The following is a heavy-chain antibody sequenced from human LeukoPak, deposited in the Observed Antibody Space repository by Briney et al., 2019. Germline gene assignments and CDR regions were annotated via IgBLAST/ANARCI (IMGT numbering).Heavy chain of an antibody. CDR1: GYTFTSYG. Sequence: ASVKVSCKASGYTFTSYGISWVRQAPGQGLEWMGWISAYNGNTNYAQKLQGRITMTTDTSTSTAYMELRSLRSDDTAVYYCARAPKYYDFWSGPTTRYYYYMDVWGKGTTVTVSS. J-gene: IGHJ6*03. CDR2: ISAYNGNT. V-gene: IGHV1-18*01. D-gene: IGHD3-3*01. CDR3: ARAPKYYDFWSGPTTRYYYYMDV.